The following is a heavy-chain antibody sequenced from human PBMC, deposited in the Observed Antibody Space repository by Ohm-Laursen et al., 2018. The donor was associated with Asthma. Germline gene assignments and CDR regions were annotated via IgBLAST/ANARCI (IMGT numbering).Heavy chain of an antibody. Sequence: SLRLSCAASGFTFSDSYMTWIRQAPGKGLEWVSVIYSGGSTYYADSVKGRFTISRDNSKNTLYLQMNSLRAEDTAVYYCARVRYDVMDVWGQGTTVTVSS. CDR2: IYSGGST. J-gene: IGHJ6*02. D-gene: IGHD3-3*01. CDR1: GFTFSDSY. V-gene: IGHV3-53*01. CDR3: ARVRYDVMDV.